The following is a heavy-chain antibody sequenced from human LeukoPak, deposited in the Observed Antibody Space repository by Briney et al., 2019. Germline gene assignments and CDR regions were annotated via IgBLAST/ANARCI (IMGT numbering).Heavy chain of an antibody. D-gene: IGHD2-15*01. CDR2: IYYSGST. CDR1: GGYISSYY. Sequence: PSETLSLTCTVSGGYISSYYWSWIRQPPGKGLECIGYIYYSGSTNYNPSLKCRVTISVDTSKNQFSLKLSSVTAADTAVYYCARDYCSGGSCYEDYWGQGTLVTVSS. J-gene: IGHJ4*02. V-gene: IGHV4-59*01. CDR3: ARDYCSGGSCYEDY.